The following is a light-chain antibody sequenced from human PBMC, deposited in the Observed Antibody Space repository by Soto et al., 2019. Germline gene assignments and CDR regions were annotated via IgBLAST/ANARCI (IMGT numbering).Light chain of an antibody. V-gene: IGKV1-39*01. CDR3: SQTCSTTRT. CDR2: AAS. Sequence: IQITQYPSSLSASVGDRVTITFRASQSISSYLNWYQQKPGKATKIMIYAASSLQSGVQSRFSGSGSGTDFTLTISSLQHEDFATYYSSQTCSTTRTFGQGTKV. CDR1: QSISSY. J-gene: IGKJ1*01.